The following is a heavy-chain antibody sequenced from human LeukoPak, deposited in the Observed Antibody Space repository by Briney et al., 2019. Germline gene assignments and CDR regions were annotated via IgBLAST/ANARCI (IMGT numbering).Heavy chain of an antibody. V-gene: IGHV1-18*01. Sequence: ASVKVSCKASGYSFTSYGISWVRQAPRQGLEWMGWINVYNGNIHYAQKFQGRLTMATDTSSSTAYMELRSLRSDDTAVYYCARGHYYDSPFDYWGQGTLVTVSS. CDR1: GYSFTSYG. CDR2: INVYNGNI. D-gene: IGHD3-22*01. J-gene: IGHJ4*02. CDR3: ARGHYYDSPFDY.